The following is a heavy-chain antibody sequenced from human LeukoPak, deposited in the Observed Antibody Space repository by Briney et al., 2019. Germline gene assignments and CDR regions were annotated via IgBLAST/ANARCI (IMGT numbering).Heavy chain of an antibody. D-gene: IGHD3-3*01. CDR2: IYYSGST. V-gene: IGHV4-59*11. CDR1: GGSISSHY. CDR3: ARDRYDFWSGYSRTGLMDV. Sequence: SETLSLTCTVSGGSISSHYWSWIRQPPGKGLEWIGYIYYSGSTNYNPSLKSRVTISVDTSKNQFSRKLSSVTAADTAVYYCARDRYDFWSGYSRTGLMDVWGKGTTVTVSS. J-gene: IGHJ6*03.